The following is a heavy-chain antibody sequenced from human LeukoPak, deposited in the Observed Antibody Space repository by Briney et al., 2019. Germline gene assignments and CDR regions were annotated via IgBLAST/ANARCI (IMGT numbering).Heavy chain of an antibody. D-gene: IGHD6-6*01. CDR1: GGSIKSPTSY. Sequence: ETLSLTCTVSGGSIKSPTSYWSWIRQPPGKGLEWIGNVYHIGTTSYNSSLKSRVSISVDTSKNQFSLEMASVTPEDTALYYCARNTTSSPWFDPWAREPWSSSPQ. V-gene: IGHV4-61*01. J-gene: IGHJ5*02. CDR3: ARNTTSSPWFDP. CDR2: VYHIGTT.